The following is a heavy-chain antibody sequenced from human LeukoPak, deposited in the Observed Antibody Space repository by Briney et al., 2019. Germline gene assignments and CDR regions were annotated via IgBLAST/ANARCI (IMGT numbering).Heavy chain of an antibody. CDR2: IYYSGTT. CDR3: AREGWGYYFDF. D-gene: IGHD7-27*01. Sequence: SETLSLTCTVSGGSISSYYWSWIRQPPGKGLEWIGYIYYSGTTNYNPSLKSRVTISVDTSKNQFSLKLSSVTAADTAVYYCAREGWGYYFDFWGQGTLVTVSS. V-gene: IGHV4-59*01. J-gene: IGHJ4*02. CDR1: GGSISSYY.